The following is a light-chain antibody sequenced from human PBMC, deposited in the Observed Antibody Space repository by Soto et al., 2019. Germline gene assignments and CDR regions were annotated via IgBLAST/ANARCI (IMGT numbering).Light chain of an antibody. CDR2: DAS. CDR3: QHLDTNWP. V-gene: IGKV1-5*01. CDR1: HNIAKW. J-gene: IGKJ1*01. Sequence: IQMTQPPSTLSASVGDSVTITCRASHNIAKWLAWYQQKPGRAPRLLIYDASALQTGVPSRFSGSGSGAELTLTITGLRSDDFATYYCQHLDTNWPFGQGTKVDIK.